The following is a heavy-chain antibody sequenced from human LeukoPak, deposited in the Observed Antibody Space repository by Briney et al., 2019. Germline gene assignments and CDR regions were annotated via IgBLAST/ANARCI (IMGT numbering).Heavy chain of an antibody. CDR1: GFTFGDYA. J-gene: IGHJ4*02. CDR3: TRESSSWFYDY. D-gene: IGHD6-13*01. CDR2: IRSKAYGGTT. Sequence: PGRSLRLSCTASGFTFGDYAMSWVRQAPGKGLEWVGFIRSKAYGGTTEYAASVKGRFTISRDDSKSIAYLQMNSLKTEDTAVYYCTRESSSWFYDYWGQGTLVTVSS. V-gene: IGHV3-49*04.